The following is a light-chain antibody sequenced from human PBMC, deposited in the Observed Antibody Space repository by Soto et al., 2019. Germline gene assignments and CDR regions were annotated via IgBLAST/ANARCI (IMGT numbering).Light chain of an antibody. V-gene: IGLV2-14*01. CDR2: EVS. Sequence: QSALTQPASVSGSPGQSITISCTGTSRDVGGYNYVSWHQQHPGKAPKVIITEVSNRHSGVSTRFSGSKSGNTASLALSGLQAEDEADYYCSSFISSSTFVVFGGGTKLTVL. J-gene: IGLJ2*01. CDR1: SRDVGGYNY. CDR3: SSFISSSTFVV.